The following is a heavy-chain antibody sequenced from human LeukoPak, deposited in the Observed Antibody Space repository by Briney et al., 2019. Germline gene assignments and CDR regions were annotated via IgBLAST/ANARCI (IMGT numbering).Heavy chain of an antibody. V-gene: IGHV3-23*01. CDR2: ISGSGGST. D-gene: IGHD3-16*01. CDR3: AKGVGEFGFRFDS. J-gene: IGHJ4*02. CDR1: GFTFSRYA. Sequence: GRSLRLSCAASGFTFSRYAMSWVRQAPGKGLEWVSAISGSGGSTYYADSVKGRFTISRDNSKNTLYLQMNSLRAEDTAVYYCAKGVGEFGFRFDSWGQGTLVTVSS.